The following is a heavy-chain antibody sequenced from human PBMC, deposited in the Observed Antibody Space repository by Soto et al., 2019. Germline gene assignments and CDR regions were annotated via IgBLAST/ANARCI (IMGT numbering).Heavy chain of an antibody. V-gene: IGHV4-30-4*02. Sequence: PSDTLSLTCTVSGDSISSNNNYWRWIRQPPGEGLEGIGFIPNSGTTTYSPSLKSRVAISLDTSKNQFSLSLSSVTAAYTAVYYCARGRGYSYGLDPWGQGTLVTVSS. CDR1: GDSISSNNNY. CDR3: ARGRGYSYGLDP. J-gene: IGHJ5*02. CDR2: IPNSGTT. D-gene: IGHD5-18*01.